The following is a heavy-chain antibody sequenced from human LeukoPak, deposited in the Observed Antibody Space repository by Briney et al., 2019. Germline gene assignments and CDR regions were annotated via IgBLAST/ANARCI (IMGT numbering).Heavy chain of an antibody. V-gene: IGHV4-4*07. CDR2: IYTSGST. Sequence: SETLSLTCTVSGGSISGYYWSWIRQPAGKGLEWIGRIYTSGSTNYNPSLKSRVTMSVDTSKNQFSLKLSSVTAADTAVYYCARAYCGGDCYSGAIVYWGQGTLVTVSS. CDR1: GGSISGYY. J-gene: IGHJ4*02. D-gene: IGHD2-21*02. CDR3: ARAYCGGDCYSGAIVY.